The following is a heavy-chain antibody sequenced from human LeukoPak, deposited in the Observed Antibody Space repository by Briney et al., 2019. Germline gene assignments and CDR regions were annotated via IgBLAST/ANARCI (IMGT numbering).Heavy chain of an antibody. D-gene: IGHD5-24*01. CDR2: IYTSGST. Sequence: SQTLSLTCTASGGSISSGSYYWSWIRQPAGEGLEWIGRIYTSGSTNYNPSLKSRVTISVDTSKNQFSLKLSSVAAADTAVYYCARDARVEMATISPHTWGQGTLVTVSS. J-gene: IGHJ5*02. V-gene: IGHV4-61*02. CDR1: GGSISSGSYY. CDR3: ARDARVEMATISPHT.